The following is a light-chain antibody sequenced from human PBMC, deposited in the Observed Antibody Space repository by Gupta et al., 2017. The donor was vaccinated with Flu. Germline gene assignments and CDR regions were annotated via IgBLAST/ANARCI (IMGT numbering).Light chain of an antibody. CDR1: QSLVLRDGNTY. J-gene: IGKJ2*01. V-gene: IGKV2-30*02. CDR2: RVS. CDR3: MQGSHWPYT. Sequence: VMTQSPPSLPVTLGQPASISCRSSQSLVLRDGNTYLNWFHQRPGQSPRRLIYRVSDRDSGVPDRFSGSGSGTDFTLKISRVEAEDVGVYYCMQGSHWPYTFGQGTKLEIK.